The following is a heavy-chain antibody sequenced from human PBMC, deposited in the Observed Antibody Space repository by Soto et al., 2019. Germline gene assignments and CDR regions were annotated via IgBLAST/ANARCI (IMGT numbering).Heavy chain of an antibody. CDR1: GGTFSSYA. CDR3: ASRASGSSWENWFDP. CDR2: IIPIFGTA. Sequence: SVKVSCKASGGTFSSYAISWVRQAPGQGLEWMGGIIPIFGTANYAQKFQGRVTITADKSTSTAYMELSSLRSEDTAVYYCASRASGSSWENWFDPCVQRTLVTVSS. V-gene: IGHV1-69*06. D-gene: IGHD6-13*01. J-gene: IGHJ5*02.